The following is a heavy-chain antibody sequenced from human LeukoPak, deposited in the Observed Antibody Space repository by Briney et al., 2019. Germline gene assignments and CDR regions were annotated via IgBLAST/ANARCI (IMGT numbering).Heavy chain of an antibody. D-gene: IGHD6-6*01. J-gene: IGHJ6*03. Sequence: GGSLRLSCAASGFTFSSNPMSWVRQAPGKGLEWVSAIVPSGGTTSYADSVKGRFTISRDNAKNSLYLQMNSLRAEDTALYYCARAKYSSSSKNQAYYYYYMDVWGKGTTVTVSS. V-gene: IGHV3-23*01. CDR3: ARAKYSSSSKNQAYYYYYMDV. CDR2: IVPSGGTT. CDR1: GFTFSSNP.